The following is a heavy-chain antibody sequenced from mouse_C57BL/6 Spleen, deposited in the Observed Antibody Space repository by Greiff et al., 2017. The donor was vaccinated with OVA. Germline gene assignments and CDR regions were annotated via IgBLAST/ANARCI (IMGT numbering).Heavy chain of an antibody. D-gene: IGHD2-1*01. CDR2: IDPENGDT. V-gene: IGHV14-4*01. Sequence: VQLQQSGAELVRPGASVKLSCTASGFNIKDDYMHWVKQRPEQGLEWIGWIDPENGDTEYASKFQGKATITADTSSNTAYLQLSSLTSEDTAVYYCTTLYYGNYSYYFDYWGQGTTLTVSS. CDR3: TTLYYGNYSYYFDY. J-gene: IGHJ2*01. CDR1: GFNIKDDY.